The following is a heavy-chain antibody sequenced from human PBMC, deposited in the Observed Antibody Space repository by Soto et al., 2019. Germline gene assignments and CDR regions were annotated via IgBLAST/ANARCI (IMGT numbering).Heavy chain of an antibody. CDR2: INPSGGST. J-gene: IGHJ4*02. Sequence: QVQLVQSGAEVKKPGASVKVSCKASGYTFTSYYMHWVRQAPGQGLEWMGIINPSGGSTSYAQKFQGRVTMTRDTSTSTVYMELSSLRSEDTAVYYCARAPYCGGDCYSDYFDYWGQGTLVTVSS. D-gene: IGHD2-21*02. CDR3: ARAPYCGGDCYSDYFDY. CDR1: GYTFTSYY. V-gene: IGHV1-46*01.